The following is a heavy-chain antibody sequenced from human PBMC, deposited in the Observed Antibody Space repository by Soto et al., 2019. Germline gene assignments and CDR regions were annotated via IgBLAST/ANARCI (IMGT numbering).Heavy chain of an antibody. V-gene: IGHV3-30*10. CDR3: ANKVGTTWNQRYYGMDV. CDR2: ISDDGSDK. D-gene: IGHD1-26*01. J-gene: IGHJ6*02. Sequence: LISDDGSDKYYTHSVKGRFTISRDNSKNTVFLQMNSLRGEDTAVYCCANKVGTTWNQRYYGMDVWGQGTTVTVSS.